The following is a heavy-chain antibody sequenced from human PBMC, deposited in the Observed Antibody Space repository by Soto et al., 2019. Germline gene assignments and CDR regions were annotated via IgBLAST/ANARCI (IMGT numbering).Heavy chain of an antibody. CDR3: VKDSLLGGTGYYVWVDYYGMDV. V-gene: IGHV3-64D*08. CDR1: GFTFSSYA. CDR2: ISSNGGST. J-gene: IGHJ6*02. D-gene: IGHD3-9*01. Sequence: GGSLRLSCSASGFTFSSYAMHWVRQAPGKGLEYASAISSNGGSTYYADSVKGRFTISRDNSKNTLYLQMSSLRAEDTAVYYCVKDSLLGGTGYYVWVDYYGMDVWGQGTTVTVSS.